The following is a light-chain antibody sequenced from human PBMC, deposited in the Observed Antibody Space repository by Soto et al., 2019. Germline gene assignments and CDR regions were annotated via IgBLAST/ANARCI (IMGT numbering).Light chain of an antibody. CDR2: EVS. CDR1: SSDVGGYNY. V-gene: IGLV2-14*01. Sequence: QSVLTQPASVSGSPGQSITISCTGTSSDVGGYNYVSWYQQQSGKAPKLMIHEVSNRPSGVSNRFSGSKSGNTASLTISGLQAEDEADYYCSSYTSSRDYVFGIGTKVT. CDR3: SSYTSSRDYV. J-gene: IGLJ1*01.